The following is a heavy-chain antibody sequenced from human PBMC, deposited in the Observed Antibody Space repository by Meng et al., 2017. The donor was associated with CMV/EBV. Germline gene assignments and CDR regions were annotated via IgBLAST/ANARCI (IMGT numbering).Heavy chain of an antibody. J-gene: IGHJ4*02. CDR1: GGSFSGYY. D-gene: IGHD2-2*01. Sequence: LSLTCAVYGGSFSGYYWSWIRQPPGKGLEWVGFIRSKAYGGTTEYAASVKGRFTISRDDSKSIAYLQMNSLKTEDTAVYYCTSIIVVVPSWGQGTLVTVSS. CDR2: IRSKAYGGTT. CDR3: TSIIVVVPS. V-gene: IGHV3-49*03.